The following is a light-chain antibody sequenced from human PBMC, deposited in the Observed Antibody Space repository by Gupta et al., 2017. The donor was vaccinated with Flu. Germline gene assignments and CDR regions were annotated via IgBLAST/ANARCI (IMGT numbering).Light chain of an antibody. V-gene: IGKV3-20*01. CDR1: QSVISNY. Sequence: IVLTQSPGTLSLSPGERATLSCRASQSVISNYLAWYQQKPGQAPRLLIYGASSRATGIPDRFSGSGSGTDFTLTISRLEPEDCAVYYCQQYGSPPTWTFGQGTKVEIK. CDR3: QQYGSPPTWT. CDR2: GAS. J-gene: IGKJ1*01.